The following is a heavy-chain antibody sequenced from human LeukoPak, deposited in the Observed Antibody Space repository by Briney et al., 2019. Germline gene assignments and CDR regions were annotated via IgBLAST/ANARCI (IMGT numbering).Heavy chain of an antibody. J-gene: IGHJ4*02. D-gene: IGHD3-10*01. Sequence: ASVKVSCKASGYTFINYGISWVRQAPGQGLEWMGWINAYNSDTNYAQKLQGRVTMTTDTSTSTAYMELRSLRSDDSAVYYCERDGSGTWNDYWGQGTLVTVSS. CDR1: GYTFINYG. CDR3: ERDGSGTWNDY. CDR2: INAYNSDT. V-gene: IGHV1-18*01.